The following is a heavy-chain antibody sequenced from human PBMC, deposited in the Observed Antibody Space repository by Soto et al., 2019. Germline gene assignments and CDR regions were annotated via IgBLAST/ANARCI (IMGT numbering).Heavy chain of an antibody. CDR2: IYYTGST. D-gene: IGHD6-6*01. Sequence: QLQLQESGPGLVKPSETLSLTCTVSSGSIFSTGHYWGWIRQPPGKGLAWICNIYYTGSTYYTPSLESRVTISVDTSRNQYSLNVTSVTAADTAVYYCVRQSYSTSSNFDYWGQGTLVTVSS. J-gene: IGHJ4*02. CDR1: SGSIFSTGHY. V-gene: IGHV4-39*01. CDR3: VRQSYSTSSNFDY.